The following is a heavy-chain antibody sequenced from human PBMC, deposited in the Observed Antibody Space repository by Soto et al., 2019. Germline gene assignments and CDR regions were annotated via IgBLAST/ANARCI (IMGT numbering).Heavy chain of an antibody. J-gene: IGHJ6*03. V-gene: IGHV4-34*01. CDR3: ASLGLEFTYYYYYYMDV. D-gene: IGHD3-3*01. CDR1: GGSFSGYY. CDR2: INHSGST. Sequence: SETLSLTCAVYGGSFSGYYWSWIRQPSGKGLEWIGEINHSGSTNYNPSLKSRVTISVDTSKNQFSLKLSSVTAADTAVYYCASLGLEFTYYYYYYMDVWGKGPTVTVSS.